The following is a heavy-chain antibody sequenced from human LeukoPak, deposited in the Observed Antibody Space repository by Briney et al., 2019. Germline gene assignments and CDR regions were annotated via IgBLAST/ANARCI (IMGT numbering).Heavy chain of an antibody. D-gene: IGHD3-10*01. J-gene: IGHJ4*02. Sequence: ASVKVSCKASGYTLSDYSIHWVRQAPGQGLEWMGRINSNSGGTSYTQNFQGRVTMTRDTSITTAYMEVSGLTSDDTAVYYRARGGSGSGYLYYFDSWGQGTLVSVSS. CDR3: ARGGSGSGYLYYFDS. CDR1: GYTLSDYS. V-gene: IGHV1-2*06. CDR2: INSNSGGT.